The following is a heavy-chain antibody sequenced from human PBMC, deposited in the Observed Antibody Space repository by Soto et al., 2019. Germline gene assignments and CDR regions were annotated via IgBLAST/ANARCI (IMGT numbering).Heavy chain of an antibody. CDR3: ARAPRSRPVRFRDCSSTSCYPDAYNWFDP. J-gene: IGHJ5*02. V-gene: IGHV4-59*01. CDR2: IYYSGST. CDR1: GGSISSYY. D-gene: IGHD2-2*01. Sequence: SETLSLTCTVSGGSISSYYWSWIRQPPGKGLEWIGYIYYSGSTNYNPSLKSRVTISVDTSKNQFSLKLSSVTAADTAVYYCARAPRSRPVRFRDCSSTSCYPDAYNWFDPWGQGTLVTVSS.